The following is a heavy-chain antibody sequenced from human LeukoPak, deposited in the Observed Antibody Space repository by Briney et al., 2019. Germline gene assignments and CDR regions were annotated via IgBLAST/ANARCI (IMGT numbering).Heavy chain of an antibody. CDR3: ARVHDKIVVNPPFDY. V-gene: IGHV3-30-3*01. CDR2: ISYDGSNK. D-gene: IGHD3-22*01. Sequence: GGSLRLSCAASGFIFSSYAMHWVRQAPGKGLEWVAVISYDGSNKYYADSVKGRFTISRDNSKNTLYLQMNSLRAEDTAVYYCARVHDKIVVNPPFDYGGRGPRVTVPS. J-gene: IGHJ4*02. CDR1: GFIFSSYA.